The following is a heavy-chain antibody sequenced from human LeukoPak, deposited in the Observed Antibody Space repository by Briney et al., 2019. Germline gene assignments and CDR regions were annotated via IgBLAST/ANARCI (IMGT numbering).Heavy chain of an antibody. D-gene: IGHD4-17*01. J-gene: IGHJ4*02. Sequence: GGSLRLSCAASGFTFSSYWMSWVRQAPGKGLEWVANIKQDGSEKYYVDSVKGRFTISRDNSKNTLYLQMNSLRAEDTAVYYCAKDDGDYAMGYYFDYWGQGTLVTVSS. V-gene: IGHV3-7*03. CDR2: IKQDGSEK. CDR1: GFTFSSYW. CDR3: AKDDGDYAMGYYFDY.